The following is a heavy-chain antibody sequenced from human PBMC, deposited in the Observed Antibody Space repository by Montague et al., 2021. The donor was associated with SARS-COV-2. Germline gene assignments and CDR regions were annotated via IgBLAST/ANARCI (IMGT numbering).Heavy chain of an antibody. J-gene: IGHJ4*02. CDR1: GVSFSSHW. CDR2: ISPDGSAK. CDR3: ARSVDV. Sequence: SRRLSWSAYGVSFSSHWMSWVRKAPGKPLEWVANISPDGSAKFYVGSVKGRFTISRDNAKTSLYLQMNSLRVEDTAVYYCARSVDVWGQGTLVTVSS. V-gene: IGHV3-7*01.